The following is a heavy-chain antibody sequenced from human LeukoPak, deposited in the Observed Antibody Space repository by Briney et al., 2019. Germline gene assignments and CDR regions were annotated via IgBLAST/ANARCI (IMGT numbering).Heavy chain of an antibody. D-gene: IGHD7-27*01. CDR3: ARVVWGGDFHYSLDV. CDR1: GGSIRSGTDY. CDR2: IYMSGST. J-gene: IGHJ6*03. V-gene: IGHV4-61*02. Sequence: SETLSLTCTISGGSIRSGTDYWSWIRQPAGKGLEWIGRIYMSGSTDYNPSFKSRVTMSVDTSKNQVSLKLRSVTAADTAVYYCARVVWGGDFHYSLDVWGKGTTVIVSS.